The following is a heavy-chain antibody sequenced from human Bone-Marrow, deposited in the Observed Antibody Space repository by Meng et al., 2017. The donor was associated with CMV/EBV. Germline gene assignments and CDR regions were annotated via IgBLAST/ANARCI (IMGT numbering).Heavy chain of an antibody. CDR2: IIPIFGTA. V-gene: IGHV1-69*05. Sequence: SVKVSCKAPGGTFSSYAISWVRQAPGQGLEWMGGIIPIFGTANYAQKFQGRVTITTDESTSTAYMELSSLRSEDTAVYYCARGYFYWPYCSSTSCYRGWFDPWGQGTLVTVSS. D-gene: IGHD2-2*01. CDR3: ARGYFYWPYCSSTSCYRGWFDP. J-gene: IGHJ5*02. CDR1: GGTFSSYA.